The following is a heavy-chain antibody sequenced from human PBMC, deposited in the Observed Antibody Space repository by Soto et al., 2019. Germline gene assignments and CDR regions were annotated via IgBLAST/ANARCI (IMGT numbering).Heavy chain of an antibody. V-gene: IGHV6-1*01. CDR2: TYYRSQWYN. D-gene: IGHD6-13*01. CDR3: ARLTAAGLDAFDI. CDR1: GNSVSSKSAA. J-gene: IGHJ3*02. Sequence: SHTLSLTCAISGNSVSSKSAALNLIRKSPSRGLEWLGRTYYRSQWYNDYPVSEKSRITINPDTSKNQFSLQLNSVTPEDTAVYYCARLTAAGLDAFDIWGQGTMVTVSS.